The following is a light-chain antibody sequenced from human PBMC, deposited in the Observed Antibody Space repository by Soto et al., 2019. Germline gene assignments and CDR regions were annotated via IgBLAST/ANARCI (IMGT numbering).Light chain of an antibody. J-gene: IGKJ1*01. CDR3: QQYNNWPS. CDR2: GAS. V-gene: IGKV3-15*01. Sequence: EIVMPQSPATLSVSPGERATLSCRASQSVSSNLAWYQQKPGQAPRLLSYGASTRATGIPARFSGSGSGTEFTLTISSLQSEDFAVYYWQQYNNWPSFGQGTKVDIK. CDR1: QSVSSN.